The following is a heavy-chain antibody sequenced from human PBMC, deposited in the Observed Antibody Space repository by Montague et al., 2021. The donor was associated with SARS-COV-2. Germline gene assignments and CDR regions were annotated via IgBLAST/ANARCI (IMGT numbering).Heavy chain of an antibody. D-gene: IGHD5-12*01. CDR2: TYYRSKWDS. Sequence: CAISGDSVSSKSVAWNWIRQSPSRGLEWLGRTYYRSKWDSDYAESVKRRLVITPDTFKNQVSLQLNSVIPADTAVYYCARGGGRLQYSYYYGMDVWGQGTTVTVSS. CDR1: GDSVSSKSVA. V-gene: IGHV6-1*01. CDR3: ARGGGRLQYSYYYGMDV. J-gene: IGHJ6*02.